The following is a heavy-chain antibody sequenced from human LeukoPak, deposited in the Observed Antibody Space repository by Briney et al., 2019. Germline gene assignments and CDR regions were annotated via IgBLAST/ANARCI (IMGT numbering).Heavy chain of an antibody. J-gene: IGHJ6*02. D-gene: IGHD2-8*01. CDR3: AKADIVLMVYAIPYGMDV. Sequence: GGSLRLSCAASGFTFSSYAMNWVRQAPGKGLEWVSAISGSGGSTYYADSVEGRFTISRDNSKNTLYLQMNSLRAEDTAVYYCAKADIVLMVYAIPYGMDVWAKGPRSPSP. V-gene: IGHV3-23*01. CDR2: ISGSGGST. CDR1: GFTFSSYA.